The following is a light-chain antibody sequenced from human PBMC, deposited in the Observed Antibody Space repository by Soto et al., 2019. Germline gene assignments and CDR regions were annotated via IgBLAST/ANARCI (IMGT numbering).Light chain of an antibody. V-gene: IGLV3-21*04. CDR1: NIGNKR. CDR2: YDS. Sequence: SYELTQSPSVSVAPEKTATITCGGNNIGNKRVQWYRQKPGQAPVLLISYDSDRPSGSPERFSGSNSGNTATLTISRVEAGDEADYYCQVWDIMTDNYVFGSGTKLTVL. CDR3: QVWDIMTDNYV. J-gene: IGLJ1*01.